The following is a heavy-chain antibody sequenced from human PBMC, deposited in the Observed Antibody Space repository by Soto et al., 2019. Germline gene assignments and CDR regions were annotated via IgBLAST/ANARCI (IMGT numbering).Heavy chain of an antibody. D-gene: IGHD3-16*01. CDR3: ARRRPPPHVGGDYSYYGMDV. Sequence: ASVKVSCKASGYTFTSYAMHWVRQAPGQRLEWMGWINACNGNTKYSQKFQGRVTITRDPSASTAYMELNSRRSQDTAVYYCARRRPPPHVGGDYSYYGMDVCGQGTGVTVSS. J-gene: IGHJ6*02. CDR2: INACNGNT. CDR1: GYTFTSYA. V-gene: IGHV1-3*01.